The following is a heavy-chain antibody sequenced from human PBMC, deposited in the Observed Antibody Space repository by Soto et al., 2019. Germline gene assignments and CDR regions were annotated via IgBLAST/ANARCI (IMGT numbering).Heavy chain of an antibody. Sequence: GGSLRLSCAASEFTFDKYYMTWVRQSPGKGPEWVANIKPDGSEQYYVDSVKGRFTISRDDANNSLYLQMNSLRAEDTAVYFCARGNWNYYYGFDVWGQGTTVTVSS. CDR2: IKPDGSEQ. CDR3: ARGNWNYYYGFDV. D-gene: IGHD1-20*01. J-gene: IGHJ6*02. CDR1: EFTFDKYY. V-gene: IGHV3-7*01.